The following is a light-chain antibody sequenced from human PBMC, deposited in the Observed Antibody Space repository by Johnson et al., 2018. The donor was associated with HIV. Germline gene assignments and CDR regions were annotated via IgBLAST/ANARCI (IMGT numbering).Light chain of an antibody. CDR3: GTWDSSLSTYV. V-gene: IGLV1-51*01. J-gene: IGLJ1*01. Sequence: QSVLTQPPSVSAAPGQKVTISCSGSSSNIGKNYVSWYQQLPGTAPKLLIYENNKRPSGIPDRFSVSKSGTSATLGITGLQTGDEADYYCGTWDSSLSTYVFGSGTKVTVL. CDR2: ENN. CDR1: SSNIGKNY.